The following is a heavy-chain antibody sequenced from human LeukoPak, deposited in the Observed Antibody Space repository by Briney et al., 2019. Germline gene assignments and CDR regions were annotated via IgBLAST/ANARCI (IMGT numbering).Heavy chain of an antibody. J-gene: IGHJ4*02. CDR3: AKLKGWYGEGYFDY. Sequence: GGSLRLSCAASGFAVSGNYMSWVRQAPGKGLEWVSVIYSDGRTYYADSVKGRFTISRDISKNTLFLQMTSLRAEDTAVYYCAKLKGWYGEGYFDYWGREPWSPSP. V-gene: IGHV3-53*01. D-gene: IGHD3-10*01. CDR1: GFAVSGNY. CDR2: IYSDGRT.